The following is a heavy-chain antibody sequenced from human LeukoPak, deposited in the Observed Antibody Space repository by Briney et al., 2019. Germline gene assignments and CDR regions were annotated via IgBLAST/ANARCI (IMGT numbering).Heavy chain of an antibody. Sequence: GGSLRLSCAASGFTFSSHSMNWVRQAPGKGLEWVAVISYDGSNKYYADSVKGRFTISRDNSKNTLYLQMNSLRAEDTAVYYCARATAGDYWGQGTLVTVSS. V-gene: IGHV3-30*03. CDR2: ISYDGSNK. J-gene: IGHJ4*02. CDR1: GFTFSSHS. CDR3: ARATAGDY.